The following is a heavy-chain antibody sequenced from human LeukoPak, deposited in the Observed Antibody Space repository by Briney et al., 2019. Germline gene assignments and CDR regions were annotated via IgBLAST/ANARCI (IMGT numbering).Heavy chain of an antibody. CDR1: GYTFTSYA. V-gene: IGHV1-3*03. CDR2: FNAGNGNT. J-gene: IGHJ4*02. CDR3: ARASTIFGVVIDLLDY. Sequence: ASVKVSCKASGYTFTSYAMHWVRQAPGQRLEWMGWFNAGNGNTKYSQEFQGRVTITRDTSASTAYMELSSLRSEDMAVYYCARASTIFGVVIDLLDYWGQGTLVTVSS. D-gene: IGHD3-3*01.